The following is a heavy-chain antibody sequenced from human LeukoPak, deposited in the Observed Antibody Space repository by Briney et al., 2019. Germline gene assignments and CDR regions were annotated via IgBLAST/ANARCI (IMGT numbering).Heavy chain of an antibody. D-gene: IGHD4-17*01. Sequence: GGSLRLSCAASGFTFSNYGMHWVRQAPGKGLEWVTGISYDGTSQYYADSVKGRFTISRDSSRNTMFLQMNSLRAEDTALYYCTKDKGYGDYYYYYGMDVWGQGTTVTVSS. J-gene: IGHJ6*02. CDR3: TKDKGYGDYYYYYGMDV. V-gene: IGHV3-30*18. CDR2: ISYDGTSQ. CDR1: GFTFSNYG.